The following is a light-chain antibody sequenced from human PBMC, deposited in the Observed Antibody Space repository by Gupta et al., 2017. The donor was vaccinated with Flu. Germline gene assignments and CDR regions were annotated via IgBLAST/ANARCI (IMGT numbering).Light chain of an antibody. CDR2: GAR. Sequence: EIVLTQSPGTLSLSPGERATLSCRASQSVSSSYLAWYQQKPGQAPRLLIYGARRRATGIPDRFSGIGSGTDFTLTISRLEPEDFAVYYCQQYCNSPWTFGQGTKVEIK. CDR1: QSVSSSY. V-gene: IGKV3-20*01. J-gene: IGKJ1*01. CDR3: QQYCNSPWT.